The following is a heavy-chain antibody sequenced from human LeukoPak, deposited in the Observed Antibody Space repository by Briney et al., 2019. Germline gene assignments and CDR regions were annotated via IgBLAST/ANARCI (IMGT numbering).Heavy chain of an antibody. Sequence: GGSLRLSCAASGFTFSTYSMTWVRQAPGKGLEWVSSISTSSSYIYYTDSVKGRFTISRDNAKKSLYLQMNSLRAEDTAVYYCTRDALETGTFFDYWGQGTLVTVSS. V-gene: IGHV3-21*03. J-gene: IGHJ4*02. CDR1: GFTFSTYS. CDR2: ISTSSSYI. D-gene: IGHD1-7*01. CDR3: TRDALETGTFFDY.